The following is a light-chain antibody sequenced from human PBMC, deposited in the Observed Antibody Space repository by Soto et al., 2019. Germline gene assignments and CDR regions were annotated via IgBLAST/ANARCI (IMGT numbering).Light chain of an antibody. Sequence: EIVLTQSPGTLSLSPGERATLSCRASQSVSSSYLAWYQQKPGQAPRLLIYGASSRATGIPDRFSGSGSGTDFNLTISRLEPEDFAVYYCQQYGSSPWTFGPGTKVDIK. J-gene: IGKJ3*01. V-gene: IGKV3-20*01. CDR3: QQYGSSPWT. CDR1: QSVSSSY. CDR2: GAS.